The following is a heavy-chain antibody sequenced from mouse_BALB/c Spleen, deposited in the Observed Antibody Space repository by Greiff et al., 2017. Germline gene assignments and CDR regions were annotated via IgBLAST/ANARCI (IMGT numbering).Heavy chain of an antibody. J-gene: IGHJ1*01. CDR2: ISYSGST. Sequence: EVQLQQSGPGLVKPSQSLSLTCTVTGYSITSDYAWNWIRQFPGNKLEWMGYISYSGSTSYNQSLKSRISITRDTSKNQFFLQLNSVTTEDTATYYCGYFDVWGAGTTVTVSS. V-gene: IGHV3-2*02. CDR1: GYSITSDYA. CDR3: GYFDV.